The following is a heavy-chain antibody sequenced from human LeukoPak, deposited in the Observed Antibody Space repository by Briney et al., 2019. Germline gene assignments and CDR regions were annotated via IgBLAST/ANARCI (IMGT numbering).Heavy chain of an antibody. Sequence: ASVKVSCKSSGSSACSNAISWVRQTPGHGLEWMGGIIPIFGTANYAQKFPRRVTITTEESTSKAYMELSSLRSEDTAVYYCARVVVTKPSNWFDPWGQGTLVTVSS. CDR3: ARVVVTKPSNWFDP. D-gene: IGHD2-21*01. CDR1: GSSACSNA. V-gene: IGHV1-69*05. J-gene: IGHJ5*02. CDR2: IIPIFGTA.